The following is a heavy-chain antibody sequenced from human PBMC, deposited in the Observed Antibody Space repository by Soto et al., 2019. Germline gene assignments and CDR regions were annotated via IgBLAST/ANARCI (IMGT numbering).Heavy chain of an antibody. CDR1: GYSFTSYW. J-gene: IGHJ1*01. CDR2: IYPGDSDT. Sequence: GESLKISCKGSGYSFTSYWIGWVRQMPGKGLEWMGIIYPGDSDTRYSPSFQGQVTISADKSISTAYLPWSSLKASDTAMYYCARSFDDSSGYYYGAEYFQHWGQGTLVTVS. CDR3: ARSFDDSSGYYYGAEYFQH. V-gene: IGHV5-51*01. D-gene: IGHD3-22*01.